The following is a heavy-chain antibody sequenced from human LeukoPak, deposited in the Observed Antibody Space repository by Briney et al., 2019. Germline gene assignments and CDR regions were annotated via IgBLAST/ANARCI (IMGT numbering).Heavy chain of an antibody. CDR1: GGSISSYY. V-gene: IGHV4-59*01. CDR2: IYYSGST. CDR3: ARTYYYDSSGYCYY. J-gene: IGHJ4*02. Sequence: PSETLSLTCTVSGGSISSYYWSWIRQPPGKGLEWIGYIYYSGSTNYNPSLKSRVTISVDTSKNQFSLKLSSVTAADTAVYYCARTYYYDSSGYCYYWGKGTLVTVSS. D-gene: IGHD3-22*01.